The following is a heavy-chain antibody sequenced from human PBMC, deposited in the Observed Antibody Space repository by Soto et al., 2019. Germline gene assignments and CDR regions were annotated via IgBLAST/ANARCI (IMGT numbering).Heavy chain of an antibody. V-gene: IGHV1-18*01. D-gene: IGHD3-16*01. J-gene: IGHJ6*02. CDR2: IKTYNGNT. CDR1: GYTFTRYG. CDR3: AMVDVYVTPSPQDV. Sequence: QVQLVQSGAEVKNPGASVKVSCKASGYTFTRYGIGWARQAPGQGLEWMGWIKTYNGNTNYAQKVQGRVTLTTDQSTSTAYMELRSLRSNDTAIYYCAMVDVYVTPSPQDVWGQGTTVIVSS.